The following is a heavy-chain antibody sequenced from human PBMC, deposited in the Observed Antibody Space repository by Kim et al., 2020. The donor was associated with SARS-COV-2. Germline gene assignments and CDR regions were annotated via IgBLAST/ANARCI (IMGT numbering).Heavy chain of an antibody. CDR2: IYYSGST. V-gene: IGHV4-39*01. CDR1: GGSISSSSYY. CDR3: ATTKQWFGELAEILATGY. J-gene: IGHJ4*03. Sequence: SETLSLTCTVSGGSISSSSYYWGLLRQPPGKGLEWIGSIYYSGSTYYNPSLKSRVTISVDTSKNQFSLKLSSVIAADTAVYYCATTKQWFGELAEILATGY. D-gene: IGHD3-10*01.